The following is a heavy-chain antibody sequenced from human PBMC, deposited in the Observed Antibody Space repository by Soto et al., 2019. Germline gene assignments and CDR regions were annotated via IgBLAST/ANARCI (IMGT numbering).Heavy chain of an antibody. CDR2: IDYSGST. Sequence: TLSLTCSVPGGSITNTDYYWNWIRQSPGKGLEWIGSIDYSGSTYYNPSLKSRVIISADTSKNLFSLKLRSVTAADTALYFCAREGPYYYGMDVWGQGTTVTGSS. CDR3: AREGPYYYGMDV. CDR1: GGSITNTDYY. V-gene: IGHV4-30-4*01. J-gene: IGHJ6*02.